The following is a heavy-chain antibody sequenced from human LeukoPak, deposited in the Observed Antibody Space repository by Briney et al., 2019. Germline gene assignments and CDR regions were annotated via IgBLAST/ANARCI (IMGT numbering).Heavy chain of an antibody. J-gene: IGHJ4*02. D-gene: IGHD4-11*01. V-gene: IGHV4-30-4*01. Sequence: PSETLSLTCTVFGGSISSGDYYWSWIRQPPGKGLEWIGYIYYSGSTYYNPSLKSRVTISVDTSKNQFSLKLSSVTAADTAVYYCARSPRRRLQGPGPFDYWGQGTLVTVSS. CDR1: GGSISSGDYY. CDR2: IYYSGST. CDR3: ARSPRRRLQGPGPFDY.